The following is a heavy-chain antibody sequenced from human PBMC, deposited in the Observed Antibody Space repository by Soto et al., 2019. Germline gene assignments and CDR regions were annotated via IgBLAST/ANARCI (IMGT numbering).Heavy chain of an antibody. CDR1: GFTFNNYA. D-gene: IGHD5-18*01. CDR2: ISFDAINQ. J-gene: IGHJ3*01. V-gene: IGHV3-30-3*01. Sequence: LVVESGGGVVQPGKSLRLSCVASGFTFNNYAMHWVRQAPGKGLEWVAGISFDAINQYYAESVRGRYTIARKNSKNRLSLEMNSLRVDDTAVYYCAMGLRYSYKDAFYLWGQGTTVIVSS. CDR3: AMGLRYSYKDAFYL.